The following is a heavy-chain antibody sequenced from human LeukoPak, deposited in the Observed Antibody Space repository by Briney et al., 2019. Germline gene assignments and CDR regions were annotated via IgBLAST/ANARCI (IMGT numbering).Heavy chain of an antibody. V-gene: IGHV1-69*06. Sequence: ASVKVSCKASGGTFSSYAISWVRQAPGQGLGWMGGIIPIFGTANYAQKFQGRVTITADKSTSTAYMELSSLRSEDTAVYYCARDRTLYYDNSGLDYWGQGTLVTVSS. CDR2: IIPIFGTA. CDR3: ARDRTLYYDNSGLDY. D-gene: IGHD3-22*01. J-gene: IGHJ4*02. CDR1: GGTFSSYA.